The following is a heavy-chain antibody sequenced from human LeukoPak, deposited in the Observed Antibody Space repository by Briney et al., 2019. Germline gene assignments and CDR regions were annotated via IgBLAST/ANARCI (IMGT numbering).Heavy chain of an antibody. CDR2: IYHSGST. V-gene: IGHV4-4*02. CDR3: ARGLRIFGVVTGFDY. CDR1: GGSISSSNW. J-gene: IGHJ4*02. D-gene: IGHD3-3*01. Sequence: PSETLSLTCAVSGGSISSSNWWSWVRQPPGKGLEWIGEIYHSGSTNYNPSLKSRVTISVDKSKNQFSLKLSSVTAADTAVYYCARGLRIFGVVTGFDYWGQGTLVTVSS.